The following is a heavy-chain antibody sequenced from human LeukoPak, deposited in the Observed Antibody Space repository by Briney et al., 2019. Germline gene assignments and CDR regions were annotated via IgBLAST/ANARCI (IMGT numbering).Heavy chain of an antibody. CDR2: IYHSGST. Sequence: SGTLSLTCAVSGGPISSSNWWSWVRQPPGKGLEWIGEIYHSGSTNYNPSLKSRVTISVDKSKNQFSLKLSSVTAADTAVYYCARKYYYGSGSYYSGGYFDYWGQGTLVTVSS. CDR3: ARKYYYGSGSYYSGGYFDY. CDR1: GGPISSSNW. D-gene: IGHD3-10*01. J-gene: IGHJ4*02. V-gene: IGHV4-4*02.